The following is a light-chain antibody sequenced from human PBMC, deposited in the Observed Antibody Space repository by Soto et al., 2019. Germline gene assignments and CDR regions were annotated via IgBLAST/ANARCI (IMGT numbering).Light chain of an antibody. Sequence: EIVLTQSPAPLSLSPGERATLSCRASQSVSSYLAWFQQKPGQAPRLLIYDASNRDTGIPARFSGSGSGTDFTLTISSLEPEDFAVYYCQQRSDWPLTFGGGTKVEIK. CDR1: QSVSSY. V-gene: IGKV3-11*01. J-gene: IGKJ4*01. CDR2: DAS. CDR3: QQRSDWPLT.